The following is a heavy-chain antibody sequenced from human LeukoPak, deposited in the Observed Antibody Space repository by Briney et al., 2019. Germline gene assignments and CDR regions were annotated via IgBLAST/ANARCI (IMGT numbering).Heavy chain of an antibody. Sequence: PSQTLSLTCTVSGNSISSGDNYWSWIRQPAGKGLEWIGRISSSGSTNYNPSLKSRVTISVDTSKNQFSLKLSSVTAADTAVYYCASAVVGALVSWGQGTQVTVSS. CDR1: GNSISSGDNY. J-gene: IGHJ4*02. CDR3: ASAVVGALVS. D-gene: IGHD1-26*01. CDR2: ISSSGST. V-gene: IGHV4-61*02.